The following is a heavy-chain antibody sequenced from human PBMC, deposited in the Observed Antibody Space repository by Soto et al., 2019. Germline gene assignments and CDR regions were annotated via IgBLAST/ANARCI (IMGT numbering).Heavy chain of an antibody. CDR2: ISTNGGST. J-gene: IGHJ6*02. CDR3: ARAGFWYGSGIYGYGIDV. CDR1: GFTFSSYA. D-gene: IGHD3-10*01. Sequence: GGSLRLSCAASGFTFSSYAMDWVRQAPGKGLEYFSAISTNGGSTYYANSVKGRFTISRDNSKNTLYLQMGSLRVEDMAVYYCARAGFWYGSGIYGYGIDVWGQGTTVTVSS. V-gene: IGHV3-64*01.